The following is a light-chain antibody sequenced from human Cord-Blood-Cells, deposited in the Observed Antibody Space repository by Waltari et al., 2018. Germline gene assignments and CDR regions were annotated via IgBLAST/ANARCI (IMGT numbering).Light chain of an antibody. CDR2: AAS. Sequence: DIQMTQSPSPLSASGGNRVIITCRASQSISSYLNWYQQKPGKAPKLLIYAASSLQSGVPSRFSGSGSGTDFTLTISSLQPEDFATYYCQQSYSTPFTFGPGTKVDIK. V-gene: IGKV1-39*01. CDR3: QQSYSTPFT. J-gene: IGKJ3*01. CDR1: QSISSY.